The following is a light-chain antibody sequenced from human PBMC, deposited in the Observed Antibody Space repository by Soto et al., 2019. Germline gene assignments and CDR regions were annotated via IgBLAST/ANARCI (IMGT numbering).Light chain of an antibody. V-gene: IGLV2-14*01. CDR3: SSYTSSSTPYVV. J-gene: IGLJ2*01. Sequence: QSVLTQPASVSGSPGQSITISCTGTSSDVGGYNYVSWYQQHPGKAPKLMIYDVSNRPSGVSNRFSGSKSGNTASLTISGLQAEDEADYYCSSYTSSSTPYVVFGRGTKLTVL. CDR1: SSDVGGYNY. CDR2: DVS.